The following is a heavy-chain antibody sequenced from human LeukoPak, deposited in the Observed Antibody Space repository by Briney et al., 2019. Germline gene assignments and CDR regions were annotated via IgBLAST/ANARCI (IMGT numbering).Heavy chain of an antibody. V-gene: IGHV1-69*01. Sequence: SVKVSCKASGGTFSSYAISWVRQAPGQGLEWMGGIIPIFGTANYAQKFQGRVTITADESTSTAYMELSSLRSDDTAVYYCARVGVEGASCYDYWGQGTLVTVSS. J-gene: IGHJ4*02. CDR1: GGTFSSYA. CDR2: IIPIFGTA. CDR3: ARVGVEGASCYDY. D-gene: IGHD2-2*01.